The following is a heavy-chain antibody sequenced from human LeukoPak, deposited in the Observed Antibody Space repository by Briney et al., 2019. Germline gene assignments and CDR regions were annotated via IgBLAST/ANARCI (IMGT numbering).Heavy chain of an antibody. J-gene: IGHJ3*02. CDR2: MNPNSGNT. CDR1: GYTFTSYD. CDR3: ARDLVYCSSTSCYSVMAFDI. Sequence: RASVKVSCKASGYTFTSYDINWVRQATGQGLEWMGWMNPNSGNTGYAQKFQGRVTMTRNTSISTAYMELSSLRSEDTAVYYCARDLVYCSSTSCYSVMAFDIWGQGTMVTVSS. D-gene: IGHD2-2*01. V-gene: IGHV1-8*01.